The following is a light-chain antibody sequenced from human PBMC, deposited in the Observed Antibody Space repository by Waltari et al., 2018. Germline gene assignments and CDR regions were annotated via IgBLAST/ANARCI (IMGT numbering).Light chain of an antibody. CDR2: KAS. CDR1: KSINSW. J-gene: IGKJ1*01. CDR3: QQYNSYEWT. V-gene: IGKV1-5*03. Sequence: DIQMTQFPSTLSASVGDRLTITCRASKSINSWLAWYKQKPGQAPKLLIYKASSLESGVPSRFSGSGSGTEFTLTISSLQPDDFATYYCQQYNSYEWTFGQGTKVAIK.